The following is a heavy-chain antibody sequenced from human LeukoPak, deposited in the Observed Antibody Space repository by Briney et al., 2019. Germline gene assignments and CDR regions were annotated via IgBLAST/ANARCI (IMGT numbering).Heavy chain of an antibody. Sequence: GESLKISCKGSGYSFSNYYIAWVRQMPGKGLEWMGIIYPGDSDTRYSPSFQGQVTISADKSISTAYLQWSSLKASDTAMYYCATHYTMDVWGQGTTVTVSS. J-gene: IGHJ6*02. CDR1: GYSFSNYY. D-gene: IGHD4-11*01. CDR2: IYPGDSDT. V-gene: IGHV5-51*01. CDR3: ATHYTMDV.